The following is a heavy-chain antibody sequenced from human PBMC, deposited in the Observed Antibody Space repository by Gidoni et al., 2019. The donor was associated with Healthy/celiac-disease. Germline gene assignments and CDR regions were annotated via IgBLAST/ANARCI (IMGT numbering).Heavy chain of an antibody. D-gene: IGHD6-6*01. CDR3: ARSGIAARPFWFDP. CDR2: INHSGST. CDR1: GGSFSGYY. Sequence: QVQLQQWGAGLLKPSETLSLTCAVSGGSFSGYYWSWIRQPPGKGLEWIGEINHSGSTNYNPSLKSRVTISVDTSKNQFSLKLSSVTAADTAVYYCARSGIAARPFWFDPWGQGTLVTVSS. V-gene: IGHV4-34*01. J-gene: IGHJ5*02.